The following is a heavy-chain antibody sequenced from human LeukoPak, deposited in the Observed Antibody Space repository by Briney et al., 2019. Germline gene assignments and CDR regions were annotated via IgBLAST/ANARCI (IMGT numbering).Heavy chain of an antibody. Sequence: ASVKVSCKASGYTFTGYYMHWVRQAPGQGLEWMGWINPNSGGTNYAQKFQGRVTMTRDTSISTAYMELSRLRSDDTAVYYCARAGLYSGSYYCFDPWGQGTLVTVSS. J-gene: IGHJ5*02. CDR1: GYTFTGYY. CDR3: ARAGLYSGSYYCFDP. D-gene: IGHD1-26*01. V-gene: IGHV1-2*02. CDR2: INPNSGGT.